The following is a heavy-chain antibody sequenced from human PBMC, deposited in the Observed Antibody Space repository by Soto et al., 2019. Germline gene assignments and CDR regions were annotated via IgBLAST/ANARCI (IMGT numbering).Heavy chain of an antibody. J-gene: IGHJ3*02. Sequence: QVQLQESGPGLVKPSETLSLTCTVSGGSISSYYWSWIRQPPGKGLEWIGYIYYSGSTNYNPSLKSRVTISVDTSKNQFSLKLSSVTAADTAVYYCARVLGYYDILTGYRSHDAFDIWGQGTMVTVSS. V-gene: IGHV4-59*01. CDR1: GGSISSYY. D-gene: IGHD3-9*01. CDR2: IYYSGST. CDR3: ARVLGYYDILTGYRSHDAFDI.